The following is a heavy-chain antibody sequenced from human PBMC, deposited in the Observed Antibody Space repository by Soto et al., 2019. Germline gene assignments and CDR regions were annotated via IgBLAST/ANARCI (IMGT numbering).Heavy chain of an antibody. CDR3: ASHPLTDLWSSSSYYYYYGMDV. CDR2: IYPGDSDT. V-gene: IGHV5-51*01. D-gene: IGHD6-6*01. J-gene: IGHJ6*02. Sequence: PGESLKISCKGSGYSFPSYWIGWVRQMPGKGLEWMGIIYPGDSDTRYSPSFQGQVTISADKSISTAYLQWSSLKASDTAMYYCASHPLTDLWSSSSYYYYYGMDVWGQGTTVTVSS. CDR1: GYSFPSYW.